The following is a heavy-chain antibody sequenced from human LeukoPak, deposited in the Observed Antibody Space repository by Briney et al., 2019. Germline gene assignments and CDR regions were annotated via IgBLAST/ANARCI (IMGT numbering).Heavy chain of an antibody. V-gene: IGHV3-7*01. CDR3: ARAPYSSSWYQDY. D-gene: IGHD6-13*01. J-gene: IGHJ4*02. CDR1: GFTFSSYW. Sequence: GGSLRLSCAASGFTFSSYWMSWVRQAPGKGLEWVANIKQDGSEKYYVDSVKGRLTISRDNAKNSLYLQMNSLRAEDTAVYYCARAPYSSSWYQDYWGQGTLVTVSS. CDR2: IKQDGSEK.